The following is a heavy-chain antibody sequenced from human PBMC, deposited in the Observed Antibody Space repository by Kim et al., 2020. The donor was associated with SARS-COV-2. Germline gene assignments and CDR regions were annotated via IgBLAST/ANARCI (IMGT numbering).Heavy chain of an antibody. CDR1: GFPFISYA. D-gene: IGHD6-19*01. CDR3: AKKADTSGWYMAFDY. Sequence: GGSLRLSYGASGFPFISYAMSWVRQAPGKGLEWVSGISASAGTTCYADSVKGRFTISRDNSKNSLYLQMNSLRADDTAIYYCAKKADTSGWYMAFDYWG. V-gene: IGHV3-23*01. CDR2: ISASAGTT. J-gene: IGHJ4*01.